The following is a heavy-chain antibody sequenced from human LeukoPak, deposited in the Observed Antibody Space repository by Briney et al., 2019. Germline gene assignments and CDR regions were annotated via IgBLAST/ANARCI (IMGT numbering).Heavy chain of an antibody. CDR3: ARAFTTFVVVIALEY. J-gene: IGHJ4*02. Sequence: VASVKVSCKASGYTFTSYDINWVRQATGQGLEWMGWMNPNSGNTGYAQKFQGRVTLTADTSTGTAFMELRSLRSDDTAVYFCARAFTTFVVVIALEYWGQGSLVTVSS. V-gene: IGHV1-8*01. CDR1: GYTFTSYD. D-gene: IGHD2-21*01. CDR2: MNPNSGNT.